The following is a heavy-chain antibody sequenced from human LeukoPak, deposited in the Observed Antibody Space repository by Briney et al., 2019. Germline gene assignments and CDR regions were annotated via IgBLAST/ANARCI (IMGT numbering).Heavy chain of an antibody. V-gene: IGHV3-48*01. Sequence: GGSLRLSCVASGFTFNSYSMNWVRQAPGKGLEWVSYISGRSSSIYYADSVRGRFTISRDNAKNSVYLQMNSLRAEDTAVYYCARDSPGYQYYYMDVWGEGTTATVSS. CDR1: GFTFNSYS. J-gene: IGHJ6*03. CDR3: ARDSPGYQYYYMDV. CDR2: ISGRSSSI.